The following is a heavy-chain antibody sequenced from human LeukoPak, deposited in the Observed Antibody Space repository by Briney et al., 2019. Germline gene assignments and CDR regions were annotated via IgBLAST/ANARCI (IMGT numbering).Heavy chain of an antibody. J-gene: IGHJ5*02. D-gene: IGHD5-24*01. V-gene: IGHV4-38-2*01. CDR1: GYSISSGYY. CDR2: IYHSGST. Sequence: SETLSLTCAFSGYSISSGYYWGWIRQPPGKGLEWIGSIYHSGSTYYNPSLKSRVTISVDTSKNQFSLKLSSVTAADTAVYYCARQGRVEYNWFDPWGQGTLVTVSS. CDR3: ARQGRVEYNWFDP.